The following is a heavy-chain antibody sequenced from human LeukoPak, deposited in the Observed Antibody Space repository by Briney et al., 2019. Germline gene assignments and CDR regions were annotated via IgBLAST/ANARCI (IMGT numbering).Heavy chain of an antibody. CDR2: ISAYNGNT. D-gene: IGHD3-3*01. CDR3: ARDLYDFWSGYYHY. CDR1: GYTFTSYG. J-gene: IGHJ4*02. Sequence: AASVKVSCKASGYTFTSYGISWVRQAPGQGLEWMGWISAYNGNTNYAQKLQGRVTVTTDTSTSTAYMELRSLRSDDTAVYYCARDLYDFWSGYYHYWGQGTLVTVSS. V-gene: IGHV1-18*01.